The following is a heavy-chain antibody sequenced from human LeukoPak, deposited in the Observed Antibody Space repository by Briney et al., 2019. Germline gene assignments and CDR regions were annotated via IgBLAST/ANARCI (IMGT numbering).Heavy chain of an antibody. CDR1: GFTFSDYY. CDR2: TRNRANGYTT. Sequence: GGSLRLSCAASGFTFSDYYMDWVRQAPGKGLEWVGRTRNRANGYTTEYAASVEGRFTVSRDNSKNSLFLQMNGLKPEDTAVYFCARAFCYSGGTCYSDYNGYWGQGALVTVSS. D-gene: IGHD2-15*01. V-gene: IGHV3-72*01. CDR3: ARAFCYSGGTCYSDYNGY. J-gene: IGHJ4*02.